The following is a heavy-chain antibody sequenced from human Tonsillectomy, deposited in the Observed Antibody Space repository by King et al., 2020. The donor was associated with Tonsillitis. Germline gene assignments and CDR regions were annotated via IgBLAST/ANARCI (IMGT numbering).Heavy chain of an antibody. D-gene: IGHD3-22*01. CDR2: IHYIGST. Sequence: QLQESGPGLAKPSQTLSLTCTVSGGSTSSAGYYWSWIRQHPGKGLEWVGFIHYIGSTYYNPSLKSRITISLDTSKNEFSLKLSSVTAADTAVYYCARARDFYDSSGYSYYLDYWGQGTLVTVSS. CDR1: GGSTSSAGYY. J-gene: IGHJ4*02. CDR3: ARARDFYDSSGYSYYLDY. V-gene: IGHV4-31*03.